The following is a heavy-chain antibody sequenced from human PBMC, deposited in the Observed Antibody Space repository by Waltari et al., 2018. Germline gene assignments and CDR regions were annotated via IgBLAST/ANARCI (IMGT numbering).Heavy chain of an antibody. J-gene: IGHJ3*02. Sequence: ELQLVESGGGLVQPGGSLRLSCAASGSSVNGYFMTWVRQAPGKGMGMISVTYTDRSSCDIDSWKGRFDVSKDKSKVTLYLHMNNLRDEGTAIYSCARAGHWAHDAFDIWGHGTMVTVSS. D-gene: IGHD7-27*01. CDR1: GSSVNGYF. CDR3: ARAGHWAHDAFDI. CDR2: TYTDRSS. V-gene: IGHV3-66*02.